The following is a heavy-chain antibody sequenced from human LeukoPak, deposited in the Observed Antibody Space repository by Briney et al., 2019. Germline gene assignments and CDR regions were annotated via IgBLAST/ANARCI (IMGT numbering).Heavy chain of an antibody. V-gene: IGHV4-4*02. CDR3: ARDYGSSDYYYYGMDV. CDR1: GGSISSSNW. D-gene: IGHD6-6*01. CDR2: IYHSGST. J-gene: IGHJ6*02. Sequence: SGTLSLTCAVSGGSISSSNWWSWVRQPPGKGLEWIGEIYHSGSTNYNPSLKGRVTISVDKSKNQFSLKLSSVTAADTAVYYCARDYGSSDYYYYGMDVWGQGTTVTVSS.